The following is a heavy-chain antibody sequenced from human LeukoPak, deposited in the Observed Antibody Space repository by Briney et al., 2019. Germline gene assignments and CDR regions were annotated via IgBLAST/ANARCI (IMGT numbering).Heavy chain of an antibody. CDR3: ARVGLQYNYYGMDV. Sequence: SETLSLTCTVSGGSISSYYWSWIRQPPGKGLEWIGYIYYSGSTNYNPSLKSRVTISVDTSKNQFSLKLSSVTAADTAVYYCARVGLQYNYYGMDVWGQGTTVTVSS. CDR2: IYYSGST. J-gene: IGHJ6*02. CDR1: GGSISSYY. V-gene: IGHV4-59*08. D-gene: IGHD4-11*01.